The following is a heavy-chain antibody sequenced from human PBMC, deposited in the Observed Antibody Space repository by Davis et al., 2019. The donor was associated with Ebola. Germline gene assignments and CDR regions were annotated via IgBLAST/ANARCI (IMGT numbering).Heavy chain of an antibody. V-gene: IGHV4-39*01. J-gene: IGHJ4*02. CDR1: GGSISGSHYY. CDR3: ARHRGSRFSGSGEFDS. Sequence: GSLRLSCTVSGGSISGSHYYWGWIRQPPGKGLEWIGTVYYSGSTYYNPSLKSRVTVSVDTSMNQFSLNLNSVTAADTAVYYCARHRGSRFSGSGEFDSWGQGTLVTVSS. D-gene: IGHD1-26*01. CDR2: VYYSGST.